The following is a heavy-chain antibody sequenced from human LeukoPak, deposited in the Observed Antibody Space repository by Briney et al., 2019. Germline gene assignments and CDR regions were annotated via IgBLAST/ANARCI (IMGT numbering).Heavy chain of an antibody. CDR2: TYYRSKWYN. Sequence: SQTLSLTCAISGDSVSSNSATWNWIRQSPSRGLEWLGRTYYRSKWYNDYALSVKSRITINPDTSKNQFSLQLNSVTPEDTVVYYCARGDSSSWYFLGAFDIWGQGTMVTVSS. V-gene: IGHV6-1*01. CDR3: ARGDSSSWYFLGAFDI. CDR1: GDSVSSNSAT. J-gene: IGHJ3*02. D-gene: IGHD6-13*01.